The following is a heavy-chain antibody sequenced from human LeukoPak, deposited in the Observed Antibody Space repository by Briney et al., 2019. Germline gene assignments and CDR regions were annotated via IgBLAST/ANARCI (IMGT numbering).Heavy chain of an antibody. J-gene: IGHJ4*02. CDR1: GYPFSAHF. CDR2: IDTTTGNP. Sequence: ASVKVSCKASGYPFSAHFLNWVRRAPGQGLEWMGNIDTTTGNPRYAQDFTGRFVFSLDTSVSTTYLQITSLKADDTAAYYCVRGTPTPGMDYWGQGTQVTVSS. CDR3: VRGTPTPGMDY. D-gene: IGHD3-10*01. V-gene: IGHV7-4-1*02.